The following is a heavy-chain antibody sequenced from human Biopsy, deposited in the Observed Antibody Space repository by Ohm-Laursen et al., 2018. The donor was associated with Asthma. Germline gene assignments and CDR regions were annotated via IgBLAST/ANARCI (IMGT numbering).Heavy chain of an antibody. CDR1: GFTFSSYA. Sequence: SLRLSCSASGFTFSSYAMSWVRQAPGKGLEWVSAISGSGSSTYYADSVKGRFTISRDKSKNTLYMQMNSLRAEDTAVYYCATFPYGDYLPLDYWGQGTLVTVSS. D-gene: IGHD4-17*01. J-gene: IGHJ4*02. CDR3: ATFPYGDYLPLDY. CDR2: ISGSGSST. V-gene: IGHV3-23*01.